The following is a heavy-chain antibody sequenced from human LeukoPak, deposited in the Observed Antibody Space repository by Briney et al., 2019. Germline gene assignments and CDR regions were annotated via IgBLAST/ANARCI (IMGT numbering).Heavy chain of an antibody. CDR1: GGSISSYY. CDR3: AGNLVQYYYYGMDV. CDR2: IYYSGST. Sequence: SETLSLTCTVSGGSISSYYWSWIRQPPGKGLEWIGYIYYSGSTNYNPSLKSRVTISVDTSKNQFSLKLSSVTAADTAVYCCAGNLVQYYYYGMDVWGQGTTVTVSS. V-gene: IGHV4-59*01. J-gene: IGHJ6*02.